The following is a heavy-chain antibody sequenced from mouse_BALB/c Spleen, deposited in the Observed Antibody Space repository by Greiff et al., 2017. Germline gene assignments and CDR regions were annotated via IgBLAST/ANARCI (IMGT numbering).Heavy chain of an antibody. CDR1: GFAFSSYD. CDR2: ISSGGGST. J-gene: IGHJ2*01. D-gene: IGHD1-1*01. CDR3: ARHYYGSSYYFDY. Sequence: EVKLEESGGGLVKPGGSLKLSCAASGFAFSSYDMSWVRQTPEKRLEWVAYISSGGGSTYYPDTVKGRFTISRDNAKNTLYLQMSSLKSEDTAMYYCARHYYGSSYYFDYWGQGTTLTVSS. V-gene: IGHV5-12-1*01.